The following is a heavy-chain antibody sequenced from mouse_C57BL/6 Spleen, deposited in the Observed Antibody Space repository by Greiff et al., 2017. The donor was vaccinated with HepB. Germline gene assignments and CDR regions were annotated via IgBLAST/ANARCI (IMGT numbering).Heavy chain of an antibody. V-gene: IGHV1-22*01. J-gene: IGHJ2*01. CDR1: GYTFTDYN. D-gene: IGHD4-1*01. Sequence: EVQLQQSGPELVKPGASVKMSCKASGYTFTDYNMHWVKQSHGKSLEWIGYINPNNGGTSYNQKFKGKATLTVNKSSSTAYMELRSLTSEDSAVYYCARPTGTEYYFDYWGQGTTLTVSS. CDR3: ARPTGTEYYFDY. CDR2: INPNNGGT.